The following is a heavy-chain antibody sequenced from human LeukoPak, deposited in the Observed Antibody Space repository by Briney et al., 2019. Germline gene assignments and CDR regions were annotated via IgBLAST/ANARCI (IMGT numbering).Heavy chain of an antibody. CDR2: IKQDGSEK. D-gene: IGHD3-3*02. J-gene: IGHJ4*02. Sequence: PGGSLRLSCAASGFTFSSYGMHWVRQAPGKGLEWVANIKQDGSEKYYVDSVKGRFTISRDNAKNSLYLQMNSLRAEDTAVYYCAREAFSPSYVYWGQGTLVTVSS. CDR3: AREAFSPSYVY. CDR1: GFTFSSYG. V-gene: IGHV3-7*01.